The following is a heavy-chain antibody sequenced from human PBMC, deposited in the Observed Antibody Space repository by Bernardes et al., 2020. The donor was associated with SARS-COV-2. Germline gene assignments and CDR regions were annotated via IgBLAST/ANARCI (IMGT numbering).Heavy chain of an antibody. CDR1: GFSLSTSGVA. J-gene: IGHJ5*02. D-gene: IGHD6-13*01. V-gene: IGHV2-5*02. CDR3: AHRRPSTWEGDWFDP. CDR2: IYSDDDK. Sequence: SGPTLVKPTQTLTLTCTFSGFSLSTSGVAVGWLRQPPGKALEWLAPIYSDDDKRYSPALKNRLTITKDTSKNQVVLTVTNVEPLDTATYFCAHRRPSTWEGDWFDPWGQGSLVTVSS.